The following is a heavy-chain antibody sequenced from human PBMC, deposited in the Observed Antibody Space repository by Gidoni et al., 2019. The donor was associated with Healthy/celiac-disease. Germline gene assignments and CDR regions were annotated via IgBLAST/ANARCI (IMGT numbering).Heavy chain of an antibody. V-gene: IGHV3-30*18. CDR3: AKDYAGYSPGAFDI. CDR2: ISYDGSNK. J-gene: IGHJ3*02. Sequence: QVQLVESGGGVVQPGRSLRLSCAASGFTFSSYGMHWVRQAPGKGLGWVAVISYDGSNKYYADSVKGRFTISRDNSKNTLYLQMNSLRAEDTAVYYCAKDYAGYSPGAFDIWGQGTMVTVSS. CDR1: GFTFSSYG. D-gene: IGHD3-22*01.